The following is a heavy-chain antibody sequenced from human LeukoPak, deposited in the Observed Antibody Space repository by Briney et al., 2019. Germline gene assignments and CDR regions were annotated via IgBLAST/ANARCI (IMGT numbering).Heavy chain of an antibody. CDR2: MYTSGST. Sequence: PSETLSLTCTVSGGTISSGSYYWGRMRQAAGKGLEWIGRMYTSGSTNYNPSLKSRVPISVNTSKNQFSLKLSSVTAADTAVYYCATQGLDDVWGKGTTVTVSS. V-gene: IGHV4-61*02. CDR1: GGTISSGSYY. J-gene: IGHJ6*04. CDR3: ATQGLDDV.